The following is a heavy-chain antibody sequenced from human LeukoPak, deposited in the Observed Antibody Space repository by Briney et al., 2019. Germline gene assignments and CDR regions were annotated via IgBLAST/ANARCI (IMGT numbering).Heavy chain of an antibody. J-gene: IGHJ4*02. CDR1: GYTFTGYY. D-gene: IGHD3-3*01. CDR2: INPNSGGT. Sequence: ASVKVSCKASGYTFTGYYMHWVRQAPGQGLDWMGWINPNSGGTNYAQKFQGRVTMTRDTSISTAYMELSRLRSDDTAVYYCARVSTIFGVVPEGVWGQGTLVTVSS. V-gene: IGHV1-2*02. CDR3: ARVSTIFGVVPEGV.